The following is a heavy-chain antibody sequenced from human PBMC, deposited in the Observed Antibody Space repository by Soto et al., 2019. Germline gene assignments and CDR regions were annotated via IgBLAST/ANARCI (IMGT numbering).Heavy chain of an antibody. J-gene: IGHJ6*02. Sequence: QITLKESGPTLVKPTQALTLTCTFSGLSLRTTGVGVGWVRQPPGKALEWLALLYWDDDKRYSPSLKSRLTITKDTSETEVVLTMTNMDTVDTATYYCVQSRCGGDCLQIYSSHSYYGLAVWGQGTTVTVSS. CDR2: LYWDDDK. D-gene: IGHD2-21*02. CDR1: GLSLRTTGVG. V-gene: IGHV2-5*02. CDR3: VQSRCGGDCLQIYSSHSYYGLAV.